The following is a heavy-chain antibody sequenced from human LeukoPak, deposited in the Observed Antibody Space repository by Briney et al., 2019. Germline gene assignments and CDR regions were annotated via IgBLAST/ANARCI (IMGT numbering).Heavy chain of an antibody. D-gene: IGHD3-16*01. CDR1: GGSISSSSYY. CDR2: IYYSGST. J-gene: IGHJ3*02. V-gene: IGHV4-39*01. CDR3: ARHSSMIPGYVSPRYAFDI. Sequence: PSETLSLTCTVSGGSISSSSYYWGWIRQPPGKGLEWIGSIYYSGSTYYNPYLKSRVTISVDTSKNQFSLKLSSVTAADTAVYYCARHSSMIPGYVSPRYAFDIWGQGTMVTVSS.